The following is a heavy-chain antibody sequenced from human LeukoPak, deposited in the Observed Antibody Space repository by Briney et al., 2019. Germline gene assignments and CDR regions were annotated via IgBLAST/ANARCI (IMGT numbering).Heavy chain of an antibody. D-gene: IGHD3-10*01. J-gene: IGHJ6*02. Sequence: GGSLRLSCAASGLTFSSYAMHWVRQAPGKGLEWVAVISYDGSNKYYADSVKGRFTISRDNSKNTLYLQMNSLRAEDTAVYYCARAFGEFTPPTPRGYYYGMDVWGQGTTVTVSS. V-gene: IGHV3-30-3*01. CDR3: ARAFGEFTPPTPRGYYYGMDV. CDR2: ISYDGSNK. CDR1: GLTFSSYA.